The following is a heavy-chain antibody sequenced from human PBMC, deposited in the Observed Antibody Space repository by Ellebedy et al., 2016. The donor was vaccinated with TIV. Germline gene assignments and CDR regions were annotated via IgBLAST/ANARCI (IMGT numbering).Heavy chain of an antibody. D-gene: IGHD1-26*01. CDR2: IWYDGSNE. CDR1: RFTFSSYG. J-gene: IGHJ4*02. Sequence: GESLKISCAASRFTFSSYGMHWVRQAPGKGLEWVASIWYDGSNENYADSVKGRFTISRENSKNTMYLQMNSLRVEDTAMYHCARGTDIVGATPTHCLDYWGQGTLVTVSS. CDR3: ARGTDIVGATPTHCLDY. V-gene: IGHV3-33*01.